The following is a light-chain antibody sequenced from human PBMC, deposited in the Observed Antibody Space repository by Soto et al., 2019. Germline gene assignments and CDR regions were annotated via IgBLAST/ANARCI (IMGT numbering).Light chain of an antibody. J-gene: IGKJ2*01. CDR3: QQSYITPYT. V-gene: IGKV1-39*01. CDR1: QSISVH. Sequence: GDTVTITCRASQSISVHLNWYQQKGGKVPKLLIYAASNLYSGVPSRFSGSGSETDFALTISSLQPEDFATYYCQQSYITPYTCGQGTRLEIK. CDR2: AAS.